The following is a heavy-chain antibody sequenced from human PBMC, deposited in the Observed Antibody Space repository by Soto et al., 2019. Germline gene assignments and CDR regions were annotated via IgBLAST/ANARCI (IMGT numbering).Heavy chain of an antibody. D-gene: IGHD2-8*01. CDR1: GGSFGNYY. V-gene: IGHV4-59*01. CDR3: ARVLVDGNYYYGMDV. J-gene: IGHJ6*02. CDR2: IIYSGST. Sequence: SETLSLTCTVSGGSFGNYYWNWVRQPPGKGLEWIGDIIYSGSTNYSPSLKSRVTLLVDTSKNQFSLKLSSVTAADTAVYYCARVLVDGNYYYGMDVWGQGTTVTVSS.